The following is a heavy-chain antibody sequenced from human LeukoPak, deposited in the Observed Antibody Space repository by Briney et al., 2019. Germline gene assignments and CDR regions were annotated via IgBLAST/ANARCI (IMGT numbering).Heavy chain of an antibody. J-gene: IGHJ4*02. V-gene: IGHV3-66*01. D-gene: IGHD3-3*01. CDR2: IYSGGST. Sequence: GGSLRLSCAASGFTVSSNYMSWVRQAPGKGLGWVSVIYSGGSTYYADSVKGRFTISRDNSKNTLYPQMNSLRAEDTAVYYCARENYDFWSGYSTDYWGQGTLVTVSS. CDR3: ARENYDFWSGYSTDY. CDR1: GFTVSSNY.